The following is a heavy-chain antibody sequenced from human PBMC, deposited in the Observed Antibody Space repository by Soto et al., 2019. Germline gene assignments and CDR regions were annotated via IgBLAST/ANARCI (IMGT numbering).Heavy chain of an antibody. CDR1: GFTFSSYR. J-gene: IGHJ4*02. CDR2: IKQEGSAN. CDR3: ARGRGAGGY. Sequence: EVQLVESGGGVVKPGGSLRLSCAASGFTFSSYRMSWVRQAPGKGLEWVASIKQEGSANYYVDSVKGRFTISRDNAKNSLYLQMNSLRAEDAAVYYCARGRGAGGYWGQGTLVHVSS. D-gene: IGHD3-10*01. V-gene: IGHV3-7*01.